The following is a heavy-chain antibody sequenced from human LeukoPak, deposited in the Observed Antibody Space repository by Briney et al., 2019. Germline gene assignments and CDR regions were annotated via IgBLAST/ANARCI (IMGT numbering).Heavy chain of an antibody. J-gene: IGHJ4*02. CDR1: GFTFSSYG. CDR3: AKVRPPYDSSGPNTYYFDY. V-gene: IGHV3-30*18. Sequence: PGGSLRLSCAASGFTFSSYGMHWVRQAPGKGLEWVAVISYDGSNKYYADSVKGRFTISRDNSKNTLYLQMNSLRAEDTAVYYCAKVRPPYDSSGPNTYYFDYWGQGTLVTVSS. D-gene: IGHD3-22*01. CDR2: ISYDGSNK.